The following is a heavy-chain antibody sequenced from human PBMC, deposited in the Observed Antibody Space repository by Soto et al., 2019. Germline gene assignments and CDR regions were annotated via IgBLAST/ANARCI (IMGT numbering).Heavy chain of an antibody. CDR2: INAGNGNT. D-gene: IGHD3-10*01. Sequence: QVPLVQSGAEVKKPGASVKVSCKASGYTFTSYAMHWVRQAPGQRLEWMGWINAGNGNTKYSQKFQGRVTITRDTSASTAYMELSSLRSEDTAVYYCARDGYYYGSGSYYDAGYFDYWGQGTLVTVSS. J-gene: IGHJ4*02. V-gene: IGHV1-3*01. CDR3: ARDGYYYGSGSYYDAGYFDY. CDR1: GYTFTSYA.